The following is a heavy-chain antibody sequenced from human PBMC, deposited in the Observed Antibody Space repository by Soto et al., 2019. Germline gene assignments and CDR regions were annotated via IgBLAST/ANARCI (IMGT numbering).Heavy chain of an antibody. Sequence: SVKVSCKASGGTFSSYAISWVRQAPGQGLEWMGGIIPIFGTANYAQKFQGRVTITADESTRTPYMELSSRSAEATAVYYCGFRAGGGYFDYWGQGTLVTVSS. V-gene: IGHV1-69*13. CDR3: GFRAGGGYFDY. CDR1: GGTFSSYA. D-gene: IGHD3-16*01. CDR2: IIPIFGTA. J-gene: IGHJ4*02.